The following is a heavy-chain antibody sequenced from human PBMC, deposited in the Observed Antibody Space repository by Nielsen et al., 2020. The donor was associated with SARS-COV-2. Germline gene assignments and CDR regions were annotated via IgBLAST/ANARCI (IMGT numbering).Heavy chain of an antibody. J-gene: IGHJ6*03. Sequence: GGSLRLSCAASGFTFSSYGMHWVRQAPGKGLEWVAVISYDGSNKYYADSVKGRFTISRDNSKNTLYLQMNSLRAEDTAVYYCAKDRLSSWYYYYMDVWGKGTTVTVSS. CDR1: GFTFSSYG. V-gene: IGHV3-30*18. D-gene: IGHD6-13*01. CDR3: AKDRLSSWYYYYMDV. CDR2: ISYDGSNK.